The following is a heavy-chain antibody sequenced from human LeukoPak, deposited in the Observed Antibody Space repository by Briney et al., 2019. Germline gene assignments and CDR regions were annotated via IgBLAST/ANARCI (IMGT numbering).Heavy chain of an antibody. Sequence: GGSLRLSCAASGFTFSNYWMHWVRQAPGEGLVWVSRISSDGSSTTYTDSVKGRFTISRDNAKNTLYLQMNSLRAEDTAIHYCGRGFALVPAGIPDYWGQGILVTVSP. CDR1: GFTFSNYW. CDR3: GRGFALVPAGIPDY. D-gene: IGHD2-2*02. CDR2: ISSDGSST. V-gene: IGHV3-74*01. J-gene: IGHJ4*02.